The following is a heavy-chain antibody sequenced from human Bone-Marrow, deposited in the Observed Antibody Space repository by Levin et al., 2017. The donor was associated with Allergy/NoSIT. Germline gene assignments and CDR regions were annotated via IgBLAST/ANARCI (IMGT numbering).Heavy chain of an antibody. CDR1: GFTFSRFA. D-gene: IGHD5-18*01. CDR2: ASVSST. V-gene: IGHV3-23*01. CDR3: AKDLGYGYGYWFFDL. Sequence: GESLKISCAASGFTFSRFAMSWVRQAPGKGLEWVSSASVSSTFYADSVEGRFTISRDNSKNKLYLQMNSLRAEDTAIYYCAKDLGYGYGYWFFDLWGRGTLVTVSS. J-gene: IGHJ2*01.